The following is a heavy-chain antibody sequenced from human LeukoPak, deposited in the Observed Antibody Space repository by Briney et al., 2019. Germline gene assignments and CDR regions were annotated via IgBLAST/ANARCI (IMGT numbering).Heavy chain of an antibody. Sequence: PSETLSLTCTVSGGSISSSSYYWGWIRQPPGKGLEWIGSIYYSGNTYYNPSLKSRVTISVDTSKNQFSLKLSSVTAADTAVYYCASQTGYCSSTSCYRPRSWFDPWGQGTLVTVSS. V-gene: IGHV4-39*01. J-gene: IGHJ5*02. CDR1: GGSISSSSYY. CDR3: ASQTGYCSSTSCYRPRSWFDP. CDR2: IYYSGNT. D-gene: IGHD2-2*01.